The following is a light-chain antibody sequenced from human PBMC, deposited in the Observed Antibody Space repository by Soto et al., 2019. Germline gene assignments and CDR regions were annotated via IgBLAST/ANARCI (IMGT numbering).Light chain of an antibody. V-gene: IGLV2-14*01. Sequence: QSALTQPASVSGSPGQSITISCTGTSSDVGASKYVSWYQQHPGKAPKLMIYEVSNRPSGVSNRFSGSKSGNTASLTISGLQAEYEADYYCSSYTSTITVLFGGGTKVTVL. CDR2: EVS. CDR3: SSYTSTITVL. CDR1: SSDVGASKY. J-gene: IGLJ2*01.